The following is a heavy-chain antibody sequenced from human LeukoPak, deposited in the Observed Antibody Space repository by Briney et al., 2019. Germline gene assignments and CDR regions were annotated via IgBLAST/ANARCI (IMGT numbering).Heavy chain of an antibody. D-gene: IGHD3-16*01. V-gene: IGHV3-23*01. CDR1: GFTFSIYA. J-gene: IGHJ5*02. Sequence: GGSLRLSCTAPGFTFSIYAMTGGRQAPGKGLEWVSDISGSGGSTYYADSVKGRFTISRDNSKNTLYLQMNNLRAEDTAVYYCTKVSFGSRMGFDPWGQGTLVTVSS. CDR3: TKVSFGSRMGFDP. CDR2: ISGSGGST.